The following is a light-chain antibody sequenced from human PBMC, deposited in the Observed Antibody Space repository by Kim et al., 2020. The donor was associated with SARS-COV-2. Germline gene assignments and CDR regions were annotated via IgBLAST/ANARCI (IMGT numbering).Light chain of an antibody. CDR1: QSITKW. CDR3: QQYNTYSYT. V-gene: IGKV1-5*01. CDR2: DAS. J-gene: IGKJ2*01. Sequence: SASVGDRVTITCRASQSITKWLAWYRQKPGKAPKLLIYDASSLKSGVPSRFSGSGFGTEFTLTISSLQPDDFATYYCQQYNTYSYTFGPGTKLEI.